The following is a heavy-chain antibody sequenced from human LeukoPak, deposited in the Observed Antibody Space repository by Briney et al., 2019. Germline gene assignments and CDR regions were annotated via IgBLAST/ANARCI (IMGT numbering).Heavy chain of an antibody. V-gene: IGHV4-34*01. D-gene: IGHD3-22*01. CDR3: ARPAYYYDSSGYYGGDY. Sequence: SETLSLTCAVYGGSFSGYYWSWIRQPPGKGREWIGEFNHIESTNYNPSLKSRVTISVDTSKNQFSLKLSSVTAADTAVYYCARPAYYYDSSGYYGGDYWGQGTLVTVSS. J-gene: IGHJ4*02. CDR2: FNHIEST. CDR1: GGSFSGYY.